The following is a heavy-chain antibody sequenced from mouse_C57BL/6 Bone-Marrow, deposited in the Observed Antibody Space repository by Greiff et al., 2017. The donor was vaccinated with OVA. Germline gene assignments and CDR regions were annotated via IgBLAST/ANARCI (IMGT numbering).Heavy chain of an antibody. Sequence: VQLQQSGPELVKPGASVKISCKASGYTFTDYYMNWVKQSHGKSLEWIGDINPNNGGTSYNQKFKGKATLTVDKSSSTAYMELRSLTSEDSAVYYCAGGLGHYWGQGTTLTVSS. CDR3: AGGLGHY. J-gene: IGHJ2*01. CDR1: GYTFTDYY. D-gene: IGHD3-3*01. V-gene: IGHV1-26*01. CDR2: INPNNGGT.